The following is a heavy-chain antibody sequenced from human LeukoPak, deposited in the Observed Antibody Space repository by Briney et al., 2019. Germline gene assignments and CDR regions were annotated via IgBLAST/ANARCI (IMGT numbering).Heavy chain of an antibody. CDR2: ISPSGSTT. CDR3: ARGALHVFDY. CDR1: GFTFSDYE. Sequence: PGGSLRLSCAASGFTFSDYEINWVRQAPGKGLEWVSCISPSGSTTYYADSVRGRFTISRDNAKNSLFLQMNTLTVEDTAVYYCARGALHVFDYWGQGTPVTVSS. J-gene: IGHJ4*02. V-gene: IGHV3-48*03. D-gene: IGHD3-10*02.